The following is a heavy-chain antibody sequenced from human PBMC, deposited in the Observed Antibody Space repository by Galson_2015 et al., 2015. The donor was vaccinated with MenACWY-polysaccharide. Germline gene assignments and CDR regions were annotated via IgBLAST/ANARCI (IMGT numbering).Heavy chain of an antibody. CDR1: GFIFSNAW. CDR2: IKSKPNGGTI. V-gene: IGHV3-15*01. CDR3: STGDGHTTGFDY. Sequence: SLRLSCAGSGFIFSNAWMNWVRQAPGKGLEWVGRIKSKPNGGTIEYAAPAKGRFTISRDDSKNTVYVQMNSLKTEDTAVYYCSTGDGHTTGFDYWGQGALVIVSS. J-gene: IGHJ4*02. D-gene: IGHD2-8*02.